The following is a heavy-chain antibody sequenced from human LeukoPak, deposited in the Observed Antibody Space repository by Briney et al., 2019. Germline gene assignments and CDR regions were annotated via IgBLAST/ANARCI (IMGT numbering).Heavy chain of an antibody. CDR1: GFTFSSYS. Sequence: PGGSLRLSCAASGFTFSSYSMNWVRQAPGKGLEWVSYISSSSSTIYYADSVKGRFTLSRDNAKNSLYLQMNSLRAEDTAVYYCARDGKYDFWSGYYTGFDYWGQGTLVTVSS. D-gene: IGHD3-3*01. V-gene: IGHV3-48*01. J-gene: IGHJ4*02. CDR2: ISSSSSTI. CDR3: ARDGKYDFWSGYYTGFDY.